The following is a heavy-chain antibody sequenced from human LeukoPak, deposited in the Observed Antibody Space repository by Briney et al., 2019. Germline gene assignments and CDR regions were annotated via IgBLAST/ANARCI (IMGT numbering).Heavy chain of an antibody. CDR1: GGSISSSSYY. J-gene: IGHJ3*02. CDR3: ARRPVTIFGVAI. D-gene: IGHD3-3*01. Sequence: SETLSLTCTVSGGSISSSSYYWGWIRQPPGKGLEWIGSIYYSGSTYYNPSLKSRVTISVDTSKNQFSLKLSSVTAADTAVYYCARRPVTIFGVAIWGQGTMVTVSS. CDR2: IYYSGST. V-gene: IGHV4-39*01.